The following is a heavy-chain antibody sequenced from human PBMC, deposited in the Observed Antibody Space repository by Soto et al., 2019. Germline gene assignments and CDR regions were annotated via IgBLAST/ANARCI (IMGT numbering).Heavy chain of an antibody. J-gene: IGHJ4*02. D-gene: IGHD1-1*01. V-gene: IGHV3-74*01. CDR3: ARGPRVSSTGTGAH. CDR2: ISDDGSTA. Sequence: GGSLRLSCSVSGFTFSAYWMHWVRQVPGKGLTWVSRISDDGSTATYADSVKGRFVISRDNAKNSLYLEMTTLRADDSGLYYCARGPRVSSTGTGAHWGRGTLVTVSS. CDR1: GFTFSAYW.